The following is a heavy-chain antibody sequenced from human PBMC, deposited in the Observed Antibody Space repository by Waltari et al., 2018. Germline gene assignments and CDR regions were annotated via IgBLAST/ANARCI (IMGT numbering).Heavy chain of an antibody. CDR1: EFTFRPSL. CDR3: AREGGTSGYSGFVDY. Sequence: VESGGGVVQPGGSLRLSCATPEFTFRPSLIPWVRQAPGKGLEWVSAMSNDGFRKYYADSVKGRFTIARDNSKNTVYLEINSLRPEDTAVYYCAREGGTSGYSGFVDYWGQGTQVTVSS. J-gene: IGHJ4*02. CDR2: MSNDGFRK. V-gene: IGHV3-30*01. D-gene: IGHD2-2*01.